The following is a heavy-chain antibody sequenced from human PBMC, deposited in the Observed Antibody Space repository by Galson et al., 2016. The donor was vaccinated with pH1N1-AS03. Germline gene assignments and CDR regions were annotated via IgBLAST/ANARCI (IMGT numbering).Heavy chain of an antibody. D-gene: IGHD3-10*01. J-gene: IGHJ2*01. Sequence: SETLSLTCSVSGGSMSTCYWSWIRQPAGKGLEWIGRVHNSGNTYYSPSLKSRVAMSVDTSTNHFSLTLNSVTAADTAVYFCARGTNFYGAGSYNSPDSYFDIWGRGTLVTVSS. CDR1: GGSMSTCY. V-gene: IGHV4-4*07. CDR3: ARGTNFYGAGSYNSPDSYFDI. CDR2: VHNSGNT.